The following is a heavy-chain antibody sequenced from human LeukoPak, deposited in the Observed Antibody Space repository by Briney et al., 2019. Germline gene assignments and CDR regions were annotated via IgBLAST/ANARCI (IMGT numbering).Heavy chain of an antibody. Sequence: PGGSLRLSCAASGFTFSSYGMSWVRQAPGEGLEWVSAISGSGGSTYYADCVKGRFTISRDNSKNTLYLQMNSLRAEDTAVYYCAKSGDCSSTSCYASAAYYYYYYMDVWGKGTTVTISS. V-gene: IGHV3-23*01. J-gene: IGHJ6*03. CDR1: GFTFSSYG. CDR3: AKSGDCSSTSCYASAAYYYYYYMDV. CDR2: ISGSGGST. D-gene: IGHD2-2*01.